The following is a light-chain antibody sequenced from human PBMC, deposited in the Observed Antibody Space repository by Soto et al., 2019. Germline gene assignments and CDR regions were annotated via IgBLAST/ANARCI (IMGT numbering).Light chain of an antibody. CDR1: RNINRK. Sequence: EIVMTQSPATLSVSPGERATLSCRASRNINRKLAWYQQKPCQAPRLLISGASTRATGIPARFSGSESGTEFTLTISSLQSEDFAVYYCQQYYDYPPLIFGGGTKVEIK. CDR3: QQYYDYPPLI. V-gene: IGKV3-15*01. CDR2: GAS. J-gene: IGKJ4*01.